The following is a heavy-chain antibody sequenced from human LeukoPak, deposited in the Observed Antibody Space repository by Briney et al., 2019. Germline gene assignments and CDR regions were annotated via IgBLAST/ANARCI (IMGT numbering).Heavy chain of an antibody. Sequence: GGSLRLSCAAPGFTFSAYTMSWVRQAPGKGLEWVSSISASGGGTYYAASVKGRFTISRDNSKNTLYLQMSSLRADGTAVYYCAKDDYGDYVRWFDPWGQGTLVTVSS. CDR1: GFTFSAYT. CDR2: ISASGGGT. V-gene: IGHV3-23*01. J-gene: IGHJ5*02. D-gene: IGHD4-17*01. CDR3: AKDDYGDYVRWFDP.